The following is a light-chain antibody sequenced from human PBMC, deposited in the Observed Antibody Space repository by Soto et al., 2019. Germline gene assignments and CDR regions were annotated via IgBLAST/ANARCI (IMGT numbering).Light chain of an antibody. CDR2: SNN. CDR1: SSNIGSNP. CDR3: ASWDDSLNGVI. J-gene: IGLJ2*01. V-gene: IGLV1-44*01. Sequence: QSVLTQPPSASGTPGQRVTISCSGSSSNIGSNPVDWYQQLPGTAPKVLIYSNNQRPSGVPDRFSGSKSGTSASLAISGLQSQDEADCYCASWDDSLNGVIFGGGTKVTVL.